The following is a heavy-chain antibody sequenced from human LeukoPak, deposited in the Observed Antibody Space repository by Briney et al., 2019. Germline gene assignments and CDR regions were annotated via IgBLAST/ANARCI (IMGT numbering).Heavy chain of an antibody. CDR3: ARVMVGGMSISPYDY. Sequence: GESLKISCKVSGYSFTTYWIGWVRQMPGKGLEWMGIIYPDDSDTRYSPSFQGQVTISADKSISTAYLQWSSLKASDTAMYYYARVMVGGMSISPYDYWGQGTLVTVSS. CDR2: IYPDDSDT. D-gene: IGHD2-8*01. V-gene: IGHV5-51*01. J-gene: IGHJ4*02. CDR1: GYSFTTYW.